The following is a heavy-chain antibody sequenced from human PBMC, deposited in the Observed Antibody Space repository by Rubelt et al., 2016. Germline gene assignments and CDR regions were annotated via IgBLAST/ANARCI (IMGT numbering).Heavy chain of an antibody. J-gene: IGHJ4*02. D-gene: IGHD6-13*01. Sequence: GLEWVANIKQDGSEKYYVDSVKGRFTISRDNAKNSLYLQMNSLRAEDTAVYYCARDFSSYSSSWYFDYWGQGTLVTVSS. CDR3: ARDFSSYSSSWYFDY. V-gene: IGHV3-7*04. CDR2: IKQDGSEK.